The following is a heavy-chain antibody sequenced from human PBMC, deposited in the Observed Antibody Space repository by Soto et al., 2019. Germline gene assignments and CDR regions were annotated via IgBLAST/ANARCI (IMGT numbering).Heavy chain of an antibody. CDR2: ISGSGGST. D-gene: IGHD1-26*01. V-gene: IGHV3-23*01. J-gene: IGHJ6*02. Sequence: GGSLRLSCAASGFTFSSYAMSWVRQAPGKGLEWVSAISGSGGSTYYADSVKGRFTISRDNSKNTLYLQMNSLRAGDTAVYYCAKDPSREKAGIVGAKNGMDVWGQGTTVTVSS. CDR1: GFTFSSYA. CDR3: AKDPSREKAGIVGAKNGMDV.